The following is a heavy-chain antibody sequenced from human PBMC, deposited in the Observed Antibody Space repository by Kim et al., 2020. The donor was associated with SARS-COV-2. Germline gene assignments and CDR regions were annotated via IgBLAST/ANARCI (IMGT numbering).Heavy chain of an antibody. CDR2: IWYDGSNK. V-gene: IGHV3-33*01. Sequence: GGSLRLSCAASGFTFSSYGMHWVRQAPGKGLEWVAVIWYDGSNKYYADSVKGRFTISRDNSKNTLYLQMNSLRAEDTAVYYCARDSWTDCSGGSCPFDYWGQGTLVTVSS. CDR3: ARDSWTDCSGGSCPFDY. CDR1: GFTFSSYG. J-gene: IGHJ4*02. D-gene: IGHD2-15*01.